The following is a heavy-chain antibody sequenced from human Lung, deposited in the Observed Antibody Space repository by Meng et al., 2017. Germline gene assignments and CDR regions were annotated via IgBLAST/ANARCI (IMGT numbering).Heavy chain of an antibody. CDR1: GGIFSNYV. J-gene: IGHJ4*02. V-gene: IGHV1-69*05. Sequence: SVKVSCKAPGGIFSNYVIGWVRQAPGQGLEWLGGINAVFGTTNYAQKFQGRVTITTDESTSTVYMELTRLTSEDTAVYFCARKAGNCISTTCYSLDYWGQGTLVTVSS. CDR3: ARKAGNCISTTCYSLDY. D-gene: IGHD2-2*01. CDR2: INAVFGTT.